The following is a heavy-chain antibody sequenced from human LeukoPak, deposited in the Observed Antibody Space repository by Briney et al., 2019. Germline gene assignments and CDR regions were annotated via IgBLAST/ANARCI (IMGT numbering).Heavy chain of an antibody. CDR3: ARHWADGYSYGVDY. CDR1: GGSISSYY. D-gene: IGHD5-18*01. J-gene: IGHJ4*02. V-gene: IGHV4-59*08. CDR2: IYYSGST. Sequence: SETLSLTCTVSGGSISSYYWSWIWQPPGKGLEWIGYIYYSGSTNYNPSLKSRVTISVDTSKNQFSLKLSSVTAADTAVYYCARHWADGYSYGVDYWGQGTLVTVSS.